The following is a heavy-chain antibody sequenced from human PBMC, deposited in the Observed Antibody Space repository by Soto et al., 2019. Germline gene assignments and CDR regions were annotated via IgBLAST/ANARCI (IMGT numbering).Heavy chain of an antibody. D-gene: IGHD1-1*01. CDR2: IYYSGST. CDR3: ARRYGYSFDY. CDR1: GGSISSYY. V-gene: IGHV4-59*08. Sequence: QVQLQESGPGLVKPSETLSLTCTVSGGSISSYYWSWIRQPPGKGLEWVGYIYYSGSTNYNPSPKIRVTIAADTSKNQFSLKLSSVTAADTAVYYCARRYGYSFDYWGQGTLVTVSS. J-gene: IGHJ4*02.